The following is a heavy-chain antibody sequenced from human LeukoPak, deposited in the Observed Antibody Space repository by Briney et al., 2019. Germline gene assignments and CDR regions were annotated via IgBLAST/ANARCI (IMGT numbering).Heavy chain of an antibody. Sequence: GGSLRLSCAASGFTFSSYSMNWVRQAPGKGLEWVSAISGSGGSTYYADSVKGRFTISRDNSKNTLYLQMNSLRAEDTAVYYCAKDVDVVVVPAAPVDYWGQGTLVTVSS. D-gene: IGHD2-2*03. V-gene: IGHV3-23*01. CDR1: GFTFSSYS. CDR3: AKDVDVVVVPAAPVDY. J-gene: IGHJ4*02. CDR2: ISGSGGST.